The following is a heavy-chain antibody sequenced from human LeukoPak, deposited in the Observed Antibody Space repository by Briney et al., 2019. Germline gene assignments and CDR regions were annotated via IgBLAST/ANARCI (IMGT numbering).Heavy chain of an antibody. J-gene: IGHJ4*02. V-gene: IGHV3-15*01. D-gene: IGHD3-22*01. CDR3: TTGWMIVVVTGNYFDY. CDR1: AFTVSSNY. Sequence: GGSLRLSCAASAFTVSSNYMSWVRQAPGKGLEWVGRIKSKTDGGTTDYAAPVKGRFTISRDGSKNTLYLQMNSLKTEDTAVYYCTTGWMIVVVTGNYFDYWGQGTLVTVSS. CDR2: IKSKTDGGTT.